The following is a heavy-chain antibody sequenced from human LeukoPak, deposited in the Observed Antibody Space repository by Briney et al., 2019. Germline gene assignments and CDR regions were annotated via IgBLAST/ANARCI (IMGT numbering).Heavy chain of an antibody. Sequence: ASVKVSCKASGYTFTGYYMHWVRQAPGQGLEWMGWINPNSGGTNYAQKFQGRVTMTRDTSISTAYMELSRLRSDDTAVYYCARDRFYGWLQLPADYWGQGTLVTVSS. D-gene: IGHD5-24*01. V-gene: IGHV1-2*02. J-gene: IGHJ4*02. CDR3: ARDRFYGWLQLPADY. CDR1: GYTFTGYY. CDR2: INPNSGGT.